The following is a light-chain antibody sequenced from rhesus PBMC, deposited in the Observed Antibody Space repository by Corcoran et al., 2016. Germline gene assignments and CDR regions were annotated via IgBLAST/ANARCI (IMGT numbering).Light chain of an antibody. V-gene: IGKV1-21*01. J-gene: IGKJ1*01. CDR2: KAS. Sequence: DIQMTQSPSSLSASVGDRVAITCRASQGISSWLAWYQQNPGKAPKLLIYKASSLQSGVPSRFSGSGSGIDCPLTISSLQPEDFATYYCLQYSSSPPWTFGQGTKVEIK. CDR1: QGISSW. CDR3: LQYSSSPPWT.